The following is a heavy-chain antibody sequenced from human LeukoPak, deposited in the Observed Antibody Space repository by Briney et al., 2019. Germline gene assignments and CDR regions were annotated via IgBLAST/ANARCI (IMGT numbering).Heavy chain of an antibody. V-gene: IGHV4-39*01. J-gene: IGHJ6*02. CDR3: ARQRGLEENYYYGMDV. CDR1: GGSISSSSYY. CDR2: IYYSGST. Sequence: SETLSLTCTVSGGSISSSSYYWGWIRQPPGKGLEWIGSIYYSGSTYYNPSLKSRVTISVDTSKNQFSLKLSSVTAADTAVYYCARQRGLEENYYYGMDVWGQGTTVTVSS. D-gene: IGHD2-15*01.